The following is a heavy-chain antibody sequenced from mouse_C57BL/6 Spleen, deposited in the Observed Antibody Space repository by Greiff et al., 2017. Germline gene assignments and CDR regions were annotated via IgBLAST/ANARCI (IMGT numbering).Heavy chain of an antibody. D-gene: IGHD3-2*02. J-gene: IGHJ1*03. CDR2: ILPGSGST. CDR3: ARGGQSRPGYFDI. CDR1: GYTFTGYW. V-gene: IGHV1-9*01. Sequence: VQLQQSGAELMKPGASVKLSCTASGYTFTGYWIEWVTQRPGHGLAWIGEILPGSGSTNYTEKVKGKATITADTSYNTAYMQLSSLTTEDSAIXYCARGGQSRPGYFDIWGTGTTLTVSS.